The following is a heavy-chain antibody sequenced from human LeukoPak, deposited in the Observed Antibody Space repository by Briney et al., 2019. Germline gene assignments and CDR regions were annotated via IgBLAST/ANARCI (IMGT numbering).Heavy chain of an antibody. D-gene: IGHD3-10*01. V-gene: IGHV3-7*01. CDR1: GFTFSSYW. Sequence: PGGSLRLSCAASGFTFSSYWMSWVRQAPGKGLEWVANIKQDGSEKYYVDSVKGQFTISRDNAKNSLYLQMNSLRAEDTAVYYCAMHTWFGELLARYHYYYMDVWGKGTTVTVSS. J-gene: IGHJ6*03. CDR3: AMHTWFGELLARYHYYYMDV. CDR2: IKQDGSEK.